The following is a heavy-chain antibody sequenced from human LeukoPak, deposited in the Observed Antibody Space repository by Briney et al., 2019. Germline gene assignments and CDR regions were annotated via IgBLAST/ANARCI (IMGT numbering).Heavy chain of an antibody. Sequence: GGSLRHSCAASGFTFTSYSMNWVRQAPGKGLEWVSTISGGGGSTYYADSVKGRFTISRDNSKNTLYLQVNSLRAEDTAVYYCAKGGKWDVTPFDYWGQGTLVTVSS. J-gene: IGHJ4*02. CDR2: ISGGGGST. CDR3: AKGGKWDVTPFDY. V-gene: IGHV3-23*01. CDR1: GFTFTSYS. D-gene: IGHD1-26*01.